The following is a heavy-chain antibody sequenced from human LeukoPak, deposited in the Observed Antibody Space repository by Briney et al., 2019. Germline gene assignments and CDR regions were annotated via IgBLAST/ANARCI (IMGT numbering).Heavy chain of an antibody. CDR2: INHSGST. J-gene: IGHJ3*02. D-gene: IGHD6-19*01. V-gene: IGHV4-39*07. CDR1: GGSISSSGYY. CDR3: ARGISSIAVAGTPSDAFDI. Sequence: SETLSLTCTVSGGSISSSGYYWSWIRQPPGKGLEWIGEINHSGSTNYNPSLKSRVTISVDTSKNQFSLKLSSVTAADTAVYYCARGISSIAVAGTPSDAFDIWGQGTMVTVSS.